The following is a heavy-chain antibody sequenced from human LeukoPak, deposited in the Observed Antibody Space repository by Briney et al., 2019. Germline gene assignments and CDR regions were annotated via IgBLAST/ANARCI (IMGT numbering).Heavy chain of an antibody. V-gene: IGHV3-7*01. CDR1: GFTFSTYW. D-gene: IGHD1-26*01. J-gene: IGHJ4*02. CDR2: IKQDGSEK. CDR3: ARDKVAGASVFDY. Sequence: GRSLRLSCAASGFTFSTYWMSWVRQAPGKGLEWVANIKQDGSEKYYVDSVKGRFTISRDNAKNSLYLQMNSLRAEDTAVYYCARDKVAGASVFDYWGQGTLVTVSS.